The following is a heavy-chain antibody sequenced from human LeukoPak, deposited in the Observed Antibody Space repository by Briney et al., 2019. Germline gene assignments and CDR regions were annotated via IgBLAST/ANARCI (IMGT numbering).Heavy chain of an antibody. Sequence: SETLSLTCTVSGGSISSSSYYWGWIRQPPGKGLEWIGSVYYSGSTYYNPSLKSRVTISVDTSKNQFSLKLSSVTAADTAVYYCARLYDRSSSWDYWGQGTLVTVSS. D-gene: IGHD6-13*01. CDR2: VYYSGST. J-gene: IGHJ4*02. CDR1: GGSISSSSYY. CDR3: ARLYDRSSSWDY. V-gene: IGHV4-39*01.